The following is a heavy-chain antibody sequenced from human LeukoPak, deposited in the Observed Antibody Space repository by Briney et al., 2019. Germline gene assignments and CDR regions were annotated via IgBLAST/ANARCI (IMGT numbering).Heavy chain of an antibody. CDR2: IYSGGST. Sequence: GGSLRLSCAASGFTVSSNYMSWVRQAPGKGLEWVSVIYSGGSTYYADSVKGRFTISRDNAKNSLYLQMNSLRAEDTAVYYCARERGSRSFDYWGQGTLVTVSS. D-gene: IGHD6-13*01. CDR3: ARERGSRSFDY. CDR1: GFTVSSNY. V-gene: IGHV3-66*01. J-gene: IGHJ4*02.